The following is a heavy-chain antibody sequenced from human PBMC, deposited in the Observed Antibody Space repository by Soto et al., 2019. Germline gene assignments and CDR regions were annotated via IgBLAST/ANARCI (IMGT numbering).Heavy chain of an antibody. CDR2: ISYDGSNK. CDR1: GFTFSSYA. J-gene: IGHJ4*02. CDR3: ASSSIAARPDY. V-gene: IGHV3-30-3*01. Sequence: VQLLESGGGLVRPGGSLRLSCAASGFTFSSYAMHWVRQAPGKGLEWVAVISYDGSNKYYADSVKGRFTISRDNSKNTLYLQMNSLRAEDTAVYYCASSSIAARPDYWGQGTLVTVSS. D-gene: IGHD6-6*01.